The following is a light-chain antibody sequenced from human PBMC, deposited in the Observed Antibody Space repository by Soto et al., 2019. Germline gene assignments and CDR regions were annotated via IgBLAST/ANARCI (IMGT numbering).Light chain of an antibody. CDR2: ATS. Sequence: EIVLTQSPGTLSLSPGERATLSCRASQSVSRTYLAWYQQKPVQAPRLLIYATSSRATGIPDRFSGSGSGTDFTLTISRLEPEDFAVYYCQQYGSSPTTFGQGTRLEIK. V-gene: IGKV3-20*01. J-gene: IGKJ5*01. CDR3: QQYGSSPTT. CDR1: QSVSRTY.